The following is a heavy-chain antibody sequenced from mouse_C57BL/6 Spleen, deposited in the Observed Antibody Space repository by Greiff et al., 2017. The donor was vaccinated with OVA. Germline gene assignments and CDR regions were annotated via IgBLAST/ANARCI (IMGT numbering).Heavy chain of an antibody. D-gene: IGHD1-1*01. J-gene: IGHJ2*01. CDR1: GYTFTSYW. V-gene: IGHV1-52*01. CDR2: IDPSDSET. CDR3: ARGGSSPYFDY. Sequence: QVQLKESGAELVRPGSSVKLSCKASGYTFTSYWMHWVKQRPIQGLEWIGNIDPSDSETHYNQKFKDKATLTVDKSSSTAYMQLSSLTSEDSAVYYCARGGSSPYFDYWGQGTTLTVSS.